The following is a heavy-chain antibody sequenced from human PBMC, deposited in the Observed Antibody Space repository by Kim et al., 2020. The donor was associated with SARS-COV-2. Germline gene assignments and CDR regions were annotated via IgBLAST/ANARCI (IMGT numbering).Heavy chain of an antibody. CDR1: GFTFSSYG. V-gene: IGHV3-33*01. Sequence: GGSLRLSCAASGFTFSSYGMHWVRQAPGKGLEWVAVIWYDGSNKYYADSVKGRFTICRDNSKNTLYLQMNSLRAEDTAVYYCARDRKYMVRGGHFDYWGQGTLVTVSS. CDR2: IWYDGSNK. CDR3: ARDRKYMVRGGHFDY. J-gene: IGHJ4*02. D-gene: IGHD3-10*01.